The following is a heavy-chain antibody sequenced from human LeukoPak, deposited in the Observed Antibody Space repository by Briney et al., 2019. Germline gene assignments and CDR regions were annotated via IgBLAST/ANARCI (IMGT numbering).Heavy chain of an antibody. D-gene: IGHD6-13*01. V-gene: IGHV3-7*01. Sequence: GGSLRLSCAASGFTFSSYWLGWVRQAPGKGLEWVANIKKDGSEKYYVDSVKGRFTISRDNAKKSLYLQMNTLRAEDTAVYYCARWAAAGDWGQGTLVTVSS. CDR2: IKKDGSEK. J-gene: IGHJ4*02. CDR3: ARWAAAGD. CDR1: GFTFSSYW.